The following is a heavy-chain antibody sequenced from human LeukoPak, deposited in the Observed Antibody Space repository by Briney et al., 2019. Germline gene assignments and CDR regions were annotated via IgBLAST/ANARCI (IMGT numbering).Heavy chain of an antibody. CDR3: ARGRGYSNYVFDY. J-gene: IGHJ4*02. Sequence: KSGESLKISCKGSEYSFTSYWIGCVRQMPGKGLEWMGIIYPGDSDTRYSPSFQGQVTISADKSISTAYLQWSSLKASDTAMYYCARGRGYSNYVFDYWGQGTLVTVSS. CDR1: EYSFTSYW. CDR2: IYPGDSDT. V-gene: IGHV5-51*01. D-gene: IGHD4-11*01.